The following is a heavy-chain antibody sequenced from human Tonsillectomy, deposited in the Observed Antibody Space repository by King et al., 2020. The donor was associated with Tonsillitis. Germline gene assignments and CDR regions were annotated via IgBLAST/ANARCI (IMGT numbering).Heavy chain of an antibody. CDR2: ISGSGDIT. D-gene: IGHD3-16*01. CDR3: AKDWGFSSSSRGGSYYYGMDV. CDR1: GFTFSSFD. V-gene: IGHV3-23*04. Sequence: QLVPSGGGLVQPGGSLRLSCAASGFTFSSFDMNWVRQAPGKGLEWVSGISGSGDITYYADSVKGRFTISRDSSTNTLSLHMNSLRVEDTAIYFCAKDWGFSSSSRGGSYYYGMDVWGQGTAVTVSS. J-gene: IGHJ6*02.